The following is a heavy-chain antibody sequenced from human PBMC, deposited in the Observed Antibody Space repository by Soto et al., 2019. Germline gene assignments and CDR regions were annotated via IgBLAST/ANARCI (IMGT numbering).Heavy chain of an antibody. CDR3: ARLGYCSGGSCPDYYMDV. CDR1: GYTFTSYG. D-gene: IGHD2-15*01. V-gene: IGHV1-18*01. J-gene: IGHJ6*03. CDR2: FSVYNGNT. Sequence: GASVKVSCKASGYTFTSYGISWVRQAPGQGLEWMGWFSVYNGNTNFAQKLQGGVTMTTDTSTSTAYMELRSLRSDDTAVYYCARLGYCSGGSCPDYYMDVWGKGTTVTVSS.